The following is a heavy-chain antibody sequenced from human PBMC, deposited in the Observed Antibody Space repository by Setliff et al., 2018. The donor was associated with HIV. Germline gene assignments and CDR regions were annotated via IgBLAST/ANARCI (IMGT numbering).Heavy chain of an antibody. D-gene: IGHD3-22*01. CDR1: GDSISSGGYY. V-gene: IGHV4-31*03. J-gene: IGHJ3*02. CDR2: IYYRGST. CDR3: ARDSDDSGFWDAFNI. Sequence: PSETLSLTCTVSGDSISSGGYYWSWIRQHPGKGLEWIGYIYYRGSTYYNPSLKSRVTISVDTSKNQFSLRLTSMTAADTAVYYCARDSDDSGFWDAFNIWGQGTMGTVSS.